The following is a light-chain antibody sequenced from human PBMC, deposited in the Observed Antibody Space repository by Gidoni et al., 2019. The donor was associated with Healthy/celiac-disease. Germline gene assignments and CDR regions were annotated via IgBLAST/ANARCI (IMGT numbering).Light chain of an antibody. V-gene: IGKV1-9*01. J-gene: IGKJ3*01. CDR2: AAS. CDR1: QGISSY. CDR3: QHFNSYPPT. Sequence: IQLTQSPSSLSASVGDRVTITCRASQGISSYLAWYQQKPGKAPKLLIYAASTLQSGVPSRFSGRGSGTDFTLTISIFLSADCSLYPVQHFNSYPPTFGPGTKVDIK.